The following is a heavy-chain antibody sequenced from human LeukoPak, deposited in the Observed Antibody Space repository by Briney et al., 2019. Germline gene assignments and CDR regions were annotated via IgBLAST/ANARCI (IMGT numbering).Heavy chain of an antibody. Sequence: GGSLRLSCAASGFTFRSYRLTWVGKAPGKGLGWVSSISSSSSYIYYADSVKGRFTISRDNAKNSLYLQMNSLRAEDTAVYYCARDPSSSWYVDYWGQGTLVTVSS. CDR1: GFTFRSYR. CDR3: ARDPSSSWYVDY. CDR2: ISSSSSYI. V-gene: IGHV3-21*01. D-gene: IGHD6-13*01. J-gene: IGHJ4*02.